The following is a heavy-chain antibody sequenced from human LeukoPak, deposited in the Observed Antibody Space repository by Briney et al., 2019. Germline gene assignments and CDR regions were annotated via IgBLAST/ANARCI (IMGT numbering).Heavy chain of an antibody. CDR2: IYYSGST. D-gene: IGHD4-23*01. CDR3: ARVSRGNSVGGDY. J-gene: IGHJ4*02. CDR1: GGSISTYF. V-gene: IGHV4-59*01. Sequence: SETLSLTCTVSGGSISTYFWSWIRQPPGKGLECIGYIYYSGSTNYNPSLKSRVTISLDTSKNQFSLKLSSVTAADTAMYYCARVSRGNSVGGDYWGQGTLVTVSS.